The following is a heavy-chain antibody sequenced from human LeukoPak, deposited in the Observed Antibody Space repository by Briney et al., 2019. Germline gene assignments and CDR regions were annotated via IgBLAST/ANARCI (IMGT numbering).Heavy chain of an antibody. V-gene: IGHV3-23*01. CDR2: ISGSGGST. CDR1: GFTFSSHA. CDR3: AKDLSFNRRGLGY. D-gene: IGHD1-14*01. Sequence: GGSLRLSCAASGFTFSSHAMSWVRQAPGKGLEWVSAISGSGGSTYYADSVKGRFTISRDNSKNTLYLQMNSLRAEDTAVYYCAKDLSFNRRGLGYWGQGTLVTVSS. J-gene: IGHJ4*02.